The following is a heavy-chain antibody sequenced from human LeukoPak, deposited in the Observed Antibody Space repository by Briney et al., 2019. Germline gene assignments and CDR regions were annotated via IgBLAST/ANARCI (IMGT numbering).Heavy chain of an antibody. V-gene: IGHV3-7*01. CDR1: GFTFSSYW. J-gene: IGHJ6*03. CDR3: ARDDIAARRYYMDV. D-gene: IGHD6-6*01. Sequence: GGSLRLSCAASGFTFSSYWMSWVRQAPGKGLEWVANIKQDGSEKYYVDSVKGRFTISRDNSKNTLYLQMNSLRAEDTALYYCARDDIAARRYYMDVWGKGTTVTVSS. CDR2: IKQDGSEK.